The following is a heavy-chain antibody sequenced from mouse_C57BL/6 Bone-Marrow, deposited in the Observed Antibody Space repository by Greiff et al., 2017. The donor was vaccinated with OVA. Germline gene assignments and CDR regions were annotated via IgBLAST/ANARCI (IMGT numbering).Heavy chain of an antibody. CDR1: GFSLTSYG. CDR2: IWSGGST. J-gene: IGHJ4*01. CDR3: ARNHGSSFFYAMDY. Sequence: VKLVESGPGLVQPSQSLSITCTVSGFSLTSYGVHWVRQSPGKGLEWLGVIWSGGSTDYNAAFISRLSISKDNSKSQVFFKMNSLQADDTAIYYCARNHGSSFFYAMDYWGQGTSVTVSS. D-gene: IGHD1-1*01. V-gene: IGHV2-2*01.